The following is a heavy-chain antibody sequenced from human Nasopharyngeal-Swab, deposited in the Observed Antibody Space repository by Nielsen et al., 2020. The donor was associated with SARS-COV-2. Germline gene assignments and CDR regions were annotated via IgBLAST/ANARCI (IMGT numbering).Heavy chain of an antibody. V-gene: IGHV3-30*03. CDR3: ASSTAVYWYFDL. CDR2: ISYDGSHK. CDR1: GFTFSSYG. Sequence: GGSLRLSCAASGFTFSSYGMHWVRQAPGQGLEWVAVISYDGSHKKYADSVKGRFTISRDNSKNTLYLQMNSLRAEDTAVYYCASSTAVYWYFDLWGRGTLVTVSS. J-gene: IGHJ2*01.